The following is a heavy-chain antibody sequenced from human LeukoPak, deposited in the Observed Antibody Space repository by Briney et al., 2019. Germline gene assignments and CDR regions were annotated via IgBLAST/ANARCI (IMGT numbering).Heavy chain of an antibody. CDR2: IWYDGSNK. CDR3: ARDPVHYYYGMDV. J-gene: IGHJ6*02. CDR1: GFPLSGYG. D-gene: IGHD6-6*01. V-gene: IGHV3-33*08. Sequence: GGSLRLSCAASGFPLSGYGMHWVRQAPGKGLEWVAVIWYDGSNKYYADSVKGRFTISRDNSKNTLYLQMNSLRAEDTAVYYCARDPVHYYYGMDVWGQGTTVTVSS.